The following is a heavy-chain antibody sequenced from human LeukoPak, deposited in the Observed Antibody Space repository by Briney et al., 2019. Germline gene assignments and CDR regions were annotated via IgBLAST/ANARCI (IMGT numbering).Heavy chain of an antibody. CDR1: GYTFTSYW. D-gene: IGHD5-24*01. J-gene: IGHJ4*02. CDR2: IYPGDSDT. CDR3: ARQKGYNPPDY. V-gene: IGHV5-51*01. Sequence: GESLKISCEGSGYTFTSYWIAWVRQMTGKGLEWMGIIYPGDSDTRYSPSFQGQVTISADKSISTAYLQWSSLKASDTAMYYCARQKGYNPPDYWGQGTLVTVSS.